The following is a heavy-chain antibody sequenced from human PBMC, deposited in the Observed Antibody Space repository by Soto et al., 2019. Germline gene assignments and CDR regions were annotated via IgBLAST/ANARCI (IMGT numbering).Heavy chain of an antibody. J-gene: IGHJ4*02. V-gene: IGHV3-73*01. CDR2: IGSKPNSYAT. CDR1: GFTFSGSA. CDR3: AFGDLFDFDY. Sequence: EVQLVESGGGLVQPGGSLKLSCAASGFTFSGSAIHWVRQASGKGLEWVGRIGSKPNSYATAYAASVKGRFTVSRDDSKNTAYLQMNTLKIEDTAGYYCAFGDLFDFDYWGQGTLVTVSS. D-gene: IGHD3-10*01.